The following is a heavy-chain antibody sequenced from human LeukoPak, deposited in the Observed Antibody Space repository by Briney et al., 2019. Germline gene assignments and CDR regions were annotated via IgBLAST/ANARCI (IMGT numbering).Heavy chain of an antibody. J-gene: IGHJ5*02. CDR3: ARAPSIVVVPAAIQGCWFDP. Sequence: PGASVKVSCKASGYTFTSYYMHWVRQAPGQGLEWMGIINPSGGSTSYAQKFQGRVTMTRDTSTSTVYMELSSLRSEDTAVYYCARAPSIVVVPAAIQGCWFDPWGQGTLVTVSS. V-gene: IGHV1-46*01. CDR2: INPSGGST. CDR1: GYTFTSYY. D-gene: IGHD2-2*02.